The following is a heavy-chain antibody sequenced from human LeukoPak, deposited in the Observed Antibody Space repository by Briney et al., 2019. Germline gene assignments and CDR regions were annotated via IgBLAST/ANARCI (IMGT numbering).Heavy chain of an antibody. J-gene: IGHJ4*02. CDR1: GYNFNIYF. D-gene: IGHD3-3*01. Sequence: ASVKVSCKASGYNFNIYFVHWVRQAPGQGLEWMGWINPDSGDTHSAQKFQGRVTVTSDTSIRTAYMELSRLRSDDTAVYYCARGHSGFGVLNPVDYWGQGTLVTVSS. CDR2: INPDSGDT. V-gene: IGHV1-2*02. CDR3: ARGHSGFGVLNPVDY.